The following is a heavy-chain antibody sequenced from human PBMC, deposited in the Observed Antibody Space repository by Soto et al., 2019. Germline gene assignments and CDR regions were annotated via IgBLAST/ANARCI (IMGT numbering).Heavy chain of an antibody. CDR1: GSLPVGSLSTYF. Sequence: SETLSLTCGLSGSLPVGSLSTYFWTWIRQPPGKGLEWIGEINHSGSPNYSPSLRGRVTISLDTSKKQFSLNLSSVTAADTAVYFCARARFSQWSQDYYGLDVWGQGTTGTV. CDR3: ARARFSQWSQDYYGLDV. D-gene: IGHD3-3*01. J-gene: IGHJ6*02. V-gene: IGHV4-34*01. CDR2: INHSGSP.